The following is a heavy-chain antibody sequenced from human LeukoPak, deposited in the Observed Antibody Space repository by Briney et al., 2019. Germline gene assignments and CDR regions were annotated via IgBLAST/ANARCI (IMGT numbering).Heavy chain of an antibody. D-gene: IGHD5-18*01. Sequence: GGSLRLSCAASGFTFRGYWMNGVRQPPGKGVECGAHINQDGREKYYVDSVKGRFTIPRDNARRSLYLKMNSLRAEDTGLYYCARDRSRRYTYGYGDSGGQGTLVTVSS. CDR1: GFTFRGYW. CDR2: INQDGREK. J-gene: IGHJ4*02. CDR3: ARDRSRRYTYGYGDS. V-gene: IGHV3-7*01.